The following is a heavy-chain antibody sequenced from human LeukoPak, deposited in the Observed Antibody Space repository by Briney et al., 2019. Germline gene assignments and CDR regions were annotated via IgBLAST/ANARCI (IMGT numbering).Heavy chain of an antibody. J-gene: IGHJ2*01. D-gene: IGHD6-25*01. Sequence: SETLSLTCAVSGYSISSGYDWGWIRQPPGKGLEWMGSIYHSGSTYYNPSLKSRVTISVDTSKNQFSLKLSSVTAADTAVYYCARDYSSGVWYFDLWGRGTLVTVSS. CDR2: IYHSGST. V-gene: IGHV4-38-2*02. CDR1: GYSISSGYD. CDR3: ARDYSSGVWYFDL.